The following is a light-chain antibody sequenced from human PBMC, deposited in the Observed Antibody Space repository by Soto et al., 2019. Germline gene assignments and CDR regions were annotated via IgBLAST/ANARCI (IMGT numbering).Light chain of an antibody. J-gene: IGKJ4*01. CDR2: AAS. Sequence: DIQMTQSPSSLSTSVGDRVTITCRASQGIGNYLAWYQQKPGKVPKLLIYAASTLQSGVPSRFSGSGSGTDFTLAISGLQPEDVATYYCQTYNTAPLTFGGGTKVEIK. CDR1: QGIGNY. CDR3: QTYNTAPLT. V-gene: IGKV1-27*01.